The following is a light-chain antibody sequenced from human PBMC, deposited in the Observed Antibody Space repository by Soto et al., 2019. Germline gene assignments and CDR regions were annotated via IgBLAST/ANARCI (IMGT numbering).Light chain of an antibody. Sequence: EIVLTQSPATLSLSPGERATLSCRASQNIDNYLAWYQQKPGQALRLLIYDASNRATGIPAKFGGSGSGTDFTLTIGRVEPEDFAVYYCQQRRDWPQTFGQGTKVESK. J-gene: IGKJ1*01. CDR3: QQRRDWPQT. V-gene: IGKV3-11*01. CDR1: QNIDNY. CDR2: DAS.